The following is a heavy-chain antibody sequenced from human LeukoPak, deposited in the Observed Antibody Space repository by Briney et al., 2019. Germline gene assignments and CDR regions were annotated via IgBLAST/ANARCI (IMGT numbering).Heavy chain of an antibody. D-gene: IGHD3-10*01. V-gene: IGHV1-69*04. J-gene: IGHJ4*02. Sequence: GGSVKAPCKAYGDTFSSYAIGWVGRALGKEIEWMGRIIPILGIANYAQKFQGRVTITADKSTSTAYLELSSLRSEDTAVYYCARSSSDSGSYYKNGPPHFHYWGQGTLVTVSS. CDR1: GDTFSSYA. CDR3: ARSSSDSGSYYKNGPPHFHY. CDR2: IIPILGIA.